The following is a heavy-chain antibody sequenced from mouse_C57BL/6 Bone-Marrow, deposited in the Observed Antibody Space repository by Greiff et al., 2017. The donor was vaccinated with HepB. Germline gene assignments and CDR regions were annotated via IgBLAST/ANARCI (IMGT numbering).Heavy chain of an antibody. CDR3: TTLYSLFDY. J-gene: IGHJ2*01. CDR1: GFNIKDDY. CDR2: IDPENGDT. D-gene: IGHD1-1*01. Sequence: EVKLVESGAELVRPGASVKLSCTASGFNIKDDYMHWVKQRPEQGLEWIGWIDPENGDTEYASKFQGKATITADTSSNTAYLQLSSLTSEDTAVYYCTTLYSLFDYWGQGTTLTVSS. V-gene: IGHV14-4*01.